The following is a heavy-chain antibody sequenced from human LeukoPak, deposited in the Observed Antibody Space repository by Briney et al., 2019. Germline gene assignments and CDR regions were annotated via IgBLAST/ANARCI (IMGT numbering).Heavy chain of an antibody. CDR2: IRYDGSNK. D-gene: IGHD3-10*01. Sequence: GGSLRLSCAASGFIFSSYGMHWVRQAPGKGLEWVAFIRYDGSNKYYADSVKGRFTISRDNSKNTLYLQMNSLRAEDTAVYYCARDEMDYYGSGSYYYYWGQGTLVTVSS. CDR1: GFIFSSYG. J-gene: IGHJ4*02. CDR3: ARDEMDYYGSGSYYYY. V-gene: IGHV3-30*02.